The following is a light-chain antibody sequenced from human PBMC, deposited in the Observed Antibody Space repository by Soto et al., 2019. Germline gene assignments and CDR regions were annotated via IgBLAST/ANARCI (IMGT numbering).Light chain of an antibody. CDR3: QQYGSSPYT. Sequence: EIVLTQSPGTLSLSPGERATLSCRASQSVSSSYLAWYQQKPGQAPSLLIYGASSRAIGIPDRFSGSGSGTDFTLTISRLEPEDFAVYYCQQYGSSPYTFGQGTKLEIK. CDR2: GAS. J-gene: IGKJ2*01. CDR1: QSVSSSY. V-gene: IGKV3-20*01.